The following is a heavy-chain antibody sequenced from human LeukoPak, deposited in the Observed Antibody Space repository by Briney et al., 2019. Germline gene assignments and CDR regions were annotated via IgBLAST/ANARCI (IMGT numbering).Heavy chain of an antibody. Sequence: PSQTLSLTCTVSGGSISSGRYYWNWIRQPAGKGLEWIGRIYTSGSTNYNPSLKSRVAISLDTSKNQFSLKLSSVTAADTAVYYCARAGEPRVPAATNWFDPWGQGTLVTVSS. CDR3: ARAGEPRVPAATNWFDP. V-gene: IGHV4-61*02. D-gene: IGHD2-2*01. J-gene: IGHJ5*02. CDR1: GGSISSGRYY. CDR2: IYTSGST.